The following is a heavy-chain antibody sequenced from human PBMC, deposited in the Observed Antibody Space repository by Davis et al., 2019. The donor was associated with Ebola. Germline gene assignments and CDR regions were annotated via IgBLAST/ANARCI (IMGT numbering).Heavy chain of an antibody. CDR2: ISWNSGSI. D-gene: IGHD5-24*01. Sequence: PGGSLRLSCAASGFTFDDYAMHWVRQAPGKGLEWVSGISWNSGSIGYADSVKGRFTISRDNAKNSLYLQMNSLRGEDTALYYCVKDRRDGYTLVARTNGMDVWGQGTTVTVSS. CDR3: VKDRRDGYTLVARTNGMDV. CDR1: GFTFDDYA. V-gene: IGHV3-9*01. J-gene: IGHJ6*02.